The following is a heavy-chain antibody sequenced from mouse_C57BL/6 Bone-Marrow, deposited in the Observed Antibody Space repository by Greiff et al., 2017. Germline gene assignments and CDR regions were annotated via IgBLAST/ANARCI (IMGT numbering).Heavy chain of an antibody. D-gene: IGHD1-1*01. Sequence: EVQVVESGGGLVKPGGSLKLSCAASGFTFSDYGMHWVRQAPEKGLEWVAYISSGSSTFYYADTVKGRFTISRDNAKNTLFLQMTSLRSEDTAMYYCAYYGSSYGYWYFDVWGTGTTVTVSS. V-gene: IGHV5-17*01. J-gene: IGHJ1*03. CDR3: AYYGSSYGYWYFDV. CDR1: GFTFSDYG. CDR2: ISSGSSTF.